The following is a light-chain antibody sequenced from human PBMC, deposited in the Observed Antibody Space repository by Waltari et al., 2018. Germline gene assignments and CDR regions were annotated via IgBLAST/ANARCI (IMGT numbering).Light chain of an antibody. J-gene: IGLJ1*01. CDR2: EVT. V-gene: IGLV2-14*03. CDR3: CSFTSSNNYI. Sequence: QSALIQPASVSGSPGQSITISCAGSRSDIGAFTYVSWYKQHPGKAPKLLINEVTHRPSGSSYRVSGSKSGNTASLTISWLQVEDEADYCCCSFTSSNNYIFGSGTTVTVL. CDR1: RSDIGAFTY.